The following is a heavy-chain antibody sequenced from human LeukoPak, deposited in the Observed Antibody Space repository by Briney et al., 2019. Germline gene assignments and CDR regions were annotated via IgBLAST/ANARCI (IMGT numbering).Heavy chain of an antibody. J-gene: IGHJ4*02. D-gene: IGHD1-26*01. CDR3: AREIVGATIYFDY. V-gene: IGHV1-69*13. CDR1: GGTFSSYA. Sequence: GASVKVSCTASGGTFSSYAISWVRQAPGQGLEWMGGIIPIFGTANYAQKFQGRVTITADESTSTAYMELSSLRSEDTAVYYCAREIVGATIYFDYWGQGTLVTVSS. CDR2: IIPIFGTA.